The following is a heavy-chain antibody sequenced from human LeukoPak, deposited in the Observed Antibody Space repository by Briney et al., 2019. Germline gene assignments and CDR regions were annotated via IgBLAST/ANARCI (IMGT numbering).Heavy chain of an antibody. CDR1: GFTFSSYS. CDR2: ISRSSSHI. D-gene: IGHD1-26*01. V-gene: IGHV3-21*01. J-gene: IGHJ4*02. Sequence: GGSLRLSCATSGFTFSSYSMNWVRQAPGKGLEWVSSISRSSSHIYYADSMKGRFTISRDNAKNSLYLEMNSLRAEDTAVYYCARISGSYYAEYWGQGTQVTVSS. CDR3: ARISGSYYAEY.